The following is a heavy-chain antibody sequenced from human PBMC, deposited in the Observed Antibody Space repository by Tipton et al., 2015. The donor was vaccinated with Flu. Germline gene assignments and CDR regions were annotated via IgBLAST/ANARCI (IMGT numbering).Heavy chain of an antibody. Sequence: LRLSCTVSGDSISSGSYYWSWIRQPAGKGLEWIGRIYTHVNTSYNPSLKSRVTIAVDTSKNHFSLKLSSVTVADTAVYFCAGAPIGTYGSGSYYNIWGQGTLVTVSS. CDR3: AGAPIGTYGSGSYYNI. D-gene: IGHD3-10*01. J-gene: IGHJ4*02. V-gene: IGHV4-61*02. CDR2: IYTHVNT. CDR1: GDSISSGSYY.